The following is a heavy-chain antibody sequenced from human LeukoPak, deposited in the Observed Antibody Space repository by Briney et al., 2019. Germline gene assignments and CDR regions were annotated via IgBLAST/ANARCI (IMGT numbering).Heavy chain of an antibody. V-gene: IGHV3-23*01. J-gene: IGHJ4*02. CDR1: GFTFSSYA. CDR2: ISGSGDST. D-gene: IGHD3-10*01. Sequence: GGSLRLSCAASGFTFSSYAMSWVRQAPGKGLEWVSAISGSGDSTYYGDSVKGRFTISRDNSKNTLYLQMNSLRAEDTAVYYCARTLGYGSGSYWGYYFDYWGQGTLVTVSS. CDR3: ARTLGYGSGSYWGYYFDY.